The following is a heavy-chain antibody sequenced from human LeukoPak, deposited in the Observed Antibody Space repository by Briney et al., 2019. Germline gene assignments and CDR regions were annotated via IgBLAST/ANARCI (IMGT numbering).Heavy chain of an antibody. Sequence: SETLSLTCGVSGGSVTSTNWWTWVRQPPGKGLEWIGEVHLDGRTNYNPSLKSRLTMSVDLSENHVSLKLTSVTAADTAVYYCAREGGFYRPLDYSGQGALVTVSS. D-gene: IGHD3-3*01. CDR2: VHLDGRT. CDR1: GGSVTSTNW. V-gene: IGHV4-4*02. J-gene: IGHJ4*02. CDR3: AREGGFYRPLDY.